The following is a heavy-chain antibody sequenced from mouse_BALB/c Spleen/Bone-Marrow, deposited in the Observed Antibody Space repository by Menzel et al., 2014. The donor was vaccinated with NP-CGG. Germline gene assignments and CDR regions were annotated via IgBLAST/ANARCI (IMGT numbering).Heavy chain of an antibody. CDR1: GFDFSRFW. Sequence: EVKLVESGGGLVQPGGSLKLSCAASGFDFSRFWMSWVRQAPGKGLEWIGETNPDSSTINYTPSLKDKFIISRDNAKNTLYLQMSKVRSEDTALYYCARLGYYGSFAFWGQGTLVTVSA. CDR3: ARLGYYGSFAF. D-gene: IGHD1-2*01. CDR2: TNPDSSTI. V-gene: IGHV4-1*02. J-gene: IGHJ3*01.